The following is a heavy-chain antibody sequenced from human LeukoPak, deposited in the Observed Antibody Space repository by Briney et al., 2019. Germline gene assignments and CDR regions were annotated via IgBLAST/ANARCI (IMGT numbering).Heavy chain of an antibody. J-gene: IGHJ3*02. CDR1: GFTFSNAW. V-gene: IGHV3-15*01. CDR2: IKSKTDGGTT. D-gene: IGHD3-16*01. CDR3: TSPVAYTSAFDI. Sequence: GGSLRLSCAASGFTFSNAWMNWVRQAPGKGLEWVGRIKSKTDGGTTDYAAPVKGRFTISRDDSKNTLYLQMNSLKTEDTAVYYCTSPVAYTSAFDIWGQGTMVTVSS.